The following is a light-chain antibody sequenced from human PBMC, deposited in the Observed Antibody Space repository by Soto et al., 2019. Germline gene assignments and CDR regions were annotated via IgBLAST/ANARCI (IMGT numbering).Light chain of an antibody. J-gene: IGKJ1*01. V-gene: IGKV3-20*01. CDR3: QQYGYSSWT. CDR1: QSVDSKY. CDR2: AAS. Sequence: EIVLTQSPGTLSLSPGERATLSCRASQSVDSKYLAWYQQKPGQAPRIPIFAASSRATGIPDRFSGSGSGTDFTLTISRLEPGDFAVYYCQQYGYSSWTFGQGTKVDIK.